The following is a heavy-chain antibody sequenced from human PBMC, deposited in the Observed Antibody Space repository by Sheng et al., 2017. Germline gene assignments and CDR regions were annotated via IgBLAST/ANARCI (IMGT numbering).Heavy chain of an antibody. CDR1: GYSISSGYY. J-gene: IGHJ5*02. Sequence: QVQLQESGPGLVKPSETLSLTCAVSGYSISSGYYWGCIRQPPGKGLEWIGSIYHSGSTYYNPSLKSRVTISVDTSKNQFSLKLSSVTAADTAVYYCARKYCSGGSCLMGYANWFDPWGQGTLVTVSS. D-gene: IGHD2-15*01. CDR3: ARKYCSGGSCLMGYANWFDP. CDR2: IYHSGST. V-gene: IGHV4-38-2*01.